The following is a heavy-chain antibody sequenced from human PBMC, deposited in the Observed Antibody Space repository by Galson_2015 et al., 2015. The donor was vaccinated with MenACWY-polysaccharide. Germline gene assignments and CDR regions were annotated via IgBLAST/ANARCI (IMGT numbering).Heavy chain of an antibody. V-gene: IGHV4-61*02. CDR3: ARARWYSSSGDDAFDI. D-gene: IGHD6-13*01. J-gene: IGHJ3*02. Sequence: TLSLTCTVSGGSISSGCYYWSWIRQPAGKGLEWIGRIYTSGSTNYNPSLKSRVTISVDTSKNQFSLKLSSVTAADTAVYYCARARWYSSSGDDAFDIGGQGTMVTVSS. CDR2: IYTSGST. CDR1: GGSISSGCYY.